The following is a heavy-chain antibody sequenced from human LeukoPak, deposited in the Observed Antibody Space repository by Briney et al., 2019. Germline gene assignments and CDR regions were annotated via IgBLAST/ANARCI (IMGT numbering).Heavy chain of an antibody. J-gene: IGHJ4*02. CDR2: IYNGVNT. Sequence: PSETLSLTCIVSGASTSIRYWSWIRQPPERALEWIGHIYNGVNTKYNPSLTSRVNISVDTSKNQFSLKLTSLTAADTAIYYCAQTTGWPGFDFWGPGALVTVSS. CDR3: AQTTGWPGFDF. D-gene: IGHD6-19*01. CDR1: GASTSIRY. V-gene: IGHV4-59*08.